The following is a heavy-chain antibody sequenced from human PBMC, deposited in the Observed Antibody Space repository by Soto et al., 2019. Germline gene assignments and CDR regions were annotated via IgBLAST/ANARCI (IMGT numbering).Heavy chain of an antibody. Sequence: HPGGSLRLSCAASGFTFSSYGMHWVRQAPGKGLEWVAVISYDGSNKYYADSVKGRFTISRDNSKNTLYLQMNSLRAEDTAVYYCAKDLLKLVPGYYYGMDVWGQGTTVTVSS. CDR3: AKDLLKLVPGYYYGMDV. D-gene: IGHD6-6*01. V-gene: IGHV3-30*18. J-gene: IGHJ6*02. CDR1: GFTFSSYG. CDR2: ISYDGSNK.